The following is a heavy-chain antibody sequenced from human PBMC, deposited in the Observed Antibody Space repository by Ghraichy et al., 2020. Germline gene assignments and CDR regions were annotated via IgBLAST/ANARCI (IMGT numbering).Heavy chain of an antibody. J-gene: IGHJ6*02. CDR3: AKVWGVATSRYGMDV. Sequence: GGSLRLSCAASGFTFSSYAMSWVRQAPGKGLEWVSAISGSGGSTYYADSVKGRFTISRDNSKNTLYLQMNSLRAEDTAVYYCAKVWGVATSRYGMDVWGQGTTVTVSS. V-gene: IGHV3-23*01. CDR1: GFTFSSYA. D-gene: IGHD3-10*01. CDR2: ISGSGGST.